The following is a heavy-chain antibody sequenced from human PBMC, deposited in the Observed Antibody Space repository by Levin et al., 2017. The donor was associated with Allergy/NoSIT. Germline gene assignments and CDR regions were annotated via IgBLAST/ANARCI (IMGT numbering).Heavy chain of an antibody. D-gene: IGHD5-24*01. J-gene: IGHJ4*02. CDR3: ARAGVGTIDFDY. CDR2: IWFDGSKK. V-gene: IGHV3-33*01. CDR1: GFTFSSYG. Sequence: GESLKISCAASGFTFSSYGMHWARQAPGKGLEWVAIIWFDGSKKYYADSVKGRFTISRDNSKNTVSLQMNSLRDEDTAVYYCARAGVGTIDFDYWGQGTLVTVSS.